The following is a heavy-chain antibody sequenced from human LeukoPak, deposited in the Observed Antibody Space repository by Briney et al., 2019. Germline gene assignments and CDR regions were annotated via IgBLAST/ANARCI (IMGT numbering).Heavy chain of an antibody. Sequence: GGSLRLSCVASGFPFSSYWMTWVRQAPGKGLMWVSRITSDGSTTWYADSVKGRFTVSRDNAKNTLFLEMNSLRDEDTAVYYCAGDYIWGRLFWGQGTLVTVSS. CDR1: GFPFSSYW. J-gene: IGHJ4*01. CDR2: ITSDGSTT. CDR3: AGDYIWGRLF. D-gene: IGHD3-16*01. V-gene: IGHV3-74*01.